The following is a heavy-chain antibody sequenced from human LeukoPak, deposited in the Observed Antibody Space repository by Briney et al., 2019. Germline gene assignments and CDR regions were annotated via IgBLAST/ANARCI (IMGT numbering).Heavy chain of an antibody. V-gene: IGHV3-9*01. J-gene: IGHJ4*02. CDR3: AKGGTY. D-gene: IGHD1-1*01. CDR1: GFTFDDYA. CDR2: ISWNSGSI. Sequence: GRSLRLSCAASGFTFDDYAMHWVRQAPGKGLEWVSGISWNSGSINYAASVKGRFTISRDNAKTSLYLQMNSLRAEDTALYYCAKGGTYWGQGTLVTVSS.